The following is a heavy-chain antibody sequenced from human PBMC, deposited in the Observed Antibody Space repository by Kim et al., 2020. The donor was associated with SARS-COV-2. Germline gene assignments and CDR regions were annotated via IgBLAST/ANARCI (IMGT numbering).Heavy chain of an antibody. J-gene: IGHJ6*02. CDR1: GGSFSGYY. D-gene: IGHD3-22*01. Sequence: SETLSLTCAVYGGSFSGYYWSWIRQPPGKGLEWIGEINHSGSTNYNPSLKSRVTISVDTSKNQFSLKLSSVTAADTAVYYCARGGRLLLRWVMDVWGQGTTVTVSS. CDR2: INHSGST. CDR3: ARGGRLLLRWVMDV. V-gene: IGHV4-34*01.